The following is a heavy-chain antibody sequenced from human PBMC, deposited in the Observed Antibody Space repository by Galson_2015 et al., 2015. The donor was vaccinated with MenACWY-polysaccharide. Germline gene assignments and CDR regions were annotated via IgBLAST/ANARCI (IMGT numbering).Heavy chain of an antibody. CDR1: GFIFSSHR. CDR2: ISSSSTSI. Sequence: SLRLSCAASGFIFSSHRMNWVRQAPGRGLEWISYISSSSTSINYADSVKGRFTISRDNAKNSLYLQMNSLRDEDTAVYYCAKSMTILDYWGQGTLGTVSS. V-gene: IGHV3-48*02. CDR3: AKSMTILDY. D-gene: IGHD4/OR15-4a*01. J-gene: IGHJ4*02.